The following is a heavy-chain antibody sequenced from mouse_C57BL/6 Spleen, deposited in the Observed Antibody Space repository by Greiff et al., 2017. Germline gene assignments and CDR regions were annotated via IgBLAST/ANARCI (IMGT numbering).Heavy chain of an antibody. V-gene: IGHV1-15*01. Sequence: QVQLQQSGAELVRPGASVTLSCKASGYTFTDYEMHWVKQTPVHGLEWIGAIDPETGGTAYNQKFKGKAILTADKSPSTAYMELRSLTSEDSAVYYCTRGHGNYRDAMDYWGQGTSVTVSS. J-gene: IGHJ4*01. CDR2: IDPETGGT. CDR3: TRGHGNYRDAMDY. CDR1: GYTFTDYE. D-gene: IGHD2-1*01.